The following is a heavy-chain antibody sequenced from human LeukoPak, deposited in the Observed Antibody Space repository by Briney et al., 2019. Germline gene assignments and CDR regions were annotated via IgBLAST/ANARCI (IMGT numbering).Heavy chain of an antibody. CDR3: ARASSCSGYDYGYMDV. Sequence: GGSLRSSCAALGIAFDDSGMSWVRQAPGRGLGWVSGITWLGGSTGYADSVKGRFTISRDNAKTSLYLHVNSLRDEDPAWYSFARASSCSGYDYGYMDVWGKGNTVTVSS. J-gene: IGHJ6*03. CDR2: ITWLGGST. D-gene: IGHD3-10*02. V-gene: IGHV3-20*04. CDR1: GIAFDDSG.